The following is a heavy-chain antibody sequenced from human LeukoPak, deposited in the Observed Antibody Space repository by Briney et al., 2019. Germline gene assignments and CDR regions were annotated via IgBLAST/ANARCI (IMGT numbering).Heavy chain of an antibody. V-gene: IGHV1-18*01. Sequence: ASVKVSCKASGYTFTSYGISWVRQAPGQGLEWMGWISAYNGNTNYAQKLQGRVTMTTDTSTSTAYMELRSLRSDDTAVYYRASSSSWYSHFDYWGQGTLVTVSS. CDR1: GYTFTSYG. CDR2: ISAYNGNT. D-gene: IGHD6-13*01. J-gene: IGHJ4*02. CDR3: ASSSSWYSHFDY.